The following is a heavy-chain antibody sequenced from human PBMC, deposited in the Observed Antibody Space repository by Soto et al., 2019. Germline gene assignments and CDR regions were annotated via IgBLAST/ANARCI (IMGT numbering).Heavy chain of an antibody. Sequence: EVQLVESGGGLVQPGGSLRLSCAASGFSFSIYSMNWVRQAPGKGLEWVSYISSSSSTIYYADSVKGRFTISRDNAKNSLYLQMNSLRAEDTAVYYCARDQAHSGSWYYGMDVWGQGTTVTVSS. CDR1: GFSFSIYS. CDR2: ISSSSSTI. J-gene: IGHJ6*02. CDR3: ARDQAHSGSWYYGMDV. V-gene: IGHV3-48*01. D-gene: IGHD1-26*01.